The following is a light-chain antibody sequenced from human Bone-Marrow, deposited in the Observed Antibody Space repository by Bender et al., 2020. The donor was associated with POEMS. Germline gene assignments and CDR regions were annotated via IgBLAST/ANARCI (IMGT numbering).Light chain of an antibody. Sequence: QSTLTQPASVSGSPGQSITISCTGTSSDVGNYNLVSWYQQHPGKAPKVMIYDVTNRPSGVSNRFSGSKSGNTASLIISGLQAEDEADYYCSSYTGSTTSVLFGGGTKLTVL. CDR1: SSDVGNYNL. CDR3: SSYTGSTTSVL. J-gene: IGLJ2*01. V-gene: IGLV2-14*02. CDR2: DVT.